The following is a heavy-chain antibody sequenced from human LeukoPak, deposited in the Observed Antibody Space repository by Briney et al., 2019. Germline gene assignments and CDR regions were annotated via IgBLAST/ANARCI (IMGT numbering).Heavy chain of an antibody. V-gene: IGHV3-21*01. CDR3: ARDLGLLWFGEASVDFDY. J-gene: IGHJ4*02. D-gene: IGHD3-10*01. CDR2: ISSSSSYI. Sequence: GGSLRLSCGASGFTVSSNYMSWVRQAPGKGLEWVSSISSSSSYIYYADSVKGRFTISRDNAKNSLYLQMNSLRAEDTAVYYCARDLGLLWFGEASVDFDYWGQGTLVTVSS. CDR1: GFTVSSNY.